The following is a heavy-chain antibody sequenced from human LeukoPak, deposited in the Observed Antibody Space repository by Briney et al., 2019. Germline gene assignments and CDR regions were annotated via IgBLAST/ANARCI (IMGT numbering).Heavy chain of an antibody. Sequence: PGGSLRLSCAASGFTFSDYYMSWIRQAPGKGLEWVSYISSSSSYTNYADSVKGRFTISRENSKNTLYLQMNSLRAEDTAVYYCAREHIVVVAGGFDYWGQGTLVTVSS. CDR2: ISSSSSYT. D-gene: IGHD2-15*01. V-gene: IGHV3-11*06. CDR1: GFTFSDYY. CDR3: AREHIVVVAGGFDY. J-gene: IGHJ4*02.